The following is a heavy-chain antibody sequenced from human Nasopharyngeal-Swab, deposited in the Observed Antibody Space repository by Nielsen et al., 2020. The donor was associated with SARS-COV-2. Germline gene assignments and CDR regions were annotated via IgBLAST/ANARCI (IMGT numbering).Heavy chain of an antibody. J-gene: IGHJ4*02. D-gene: IGHD3-16*01. CDR2: IKQDGSEK. CDR1: GFTFSSYW. Sequence: GGSLRLSCAASGFTFSSYWMSWVRQAPGKGLEWVANIKQDGSEKYYVDSVKGRFTISRDNSNNMLFLQMSSLRTEDTAAYYCAKDWGRLTAAWGCAIDYWGQGTLVTVSS. V-gene: IGHV3-7*03. CDR3: AKDWGRLTAAWGCAIDY.